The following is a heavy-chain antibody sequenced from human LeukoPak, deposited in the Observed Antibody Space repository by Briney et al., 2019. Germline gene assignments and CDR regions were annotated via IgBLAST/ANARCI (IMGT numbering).Heavy chain of an antibody. V-gene: IGHV4-61*02. J-gene: IGHJ4*02. CDR3: AREIYGDYGAFAY. Sequence: SETLSLTCTVSGGSISSGSYYWGWLRQPAGKGLEWIGRIYTSGSTNYNPSLKSRVTISVDTSKNEFSLKLSSVTAADTALYYCAREIYGDYGAFAYWGQGTLVTVSS. D-gene: IGHD4-17*01. CDR2: IYTSGST. CDR1: GGSISSGSYY.